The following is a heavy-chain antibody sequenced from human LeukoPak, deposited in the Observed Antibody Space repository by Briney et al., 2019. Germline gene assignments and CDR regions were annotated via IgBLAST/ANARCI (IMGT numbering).Heavy chain of an antibody. D-gene: IGHD2-21*02. V-gene: IGHV4-61*02. CDR3: ARAYCGGDCYLRDYWYSDL. CDR2: IYTSGST. J-gene: IGHJ2*01. CDR1: GGSISSGNYY. Sequence: SQTLSLTCTVSGGSISSGNYYWSWIRQPAGKGLEWIGRIYTSGSTNCNPSLKSRVTISVDTSKNQFSLKLSPVTAADTAVYYCARAYCGGDCYLRDYWYSDLWGRGTLVTVSS.